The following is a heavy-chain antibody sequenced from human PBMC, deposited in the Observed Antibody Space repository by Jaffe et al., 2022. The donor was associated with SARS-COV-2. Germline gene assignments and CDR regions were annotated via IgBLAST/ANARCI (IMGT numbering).Heavy chain of an antibody. Sequence: QVQLVESGGGVVQPGRSLRLSCAASGFTFSSYGMHWVRQAPGKGLEWVAVIWYDGSNKYYADSVKGRFTISRDNSKNTLYLQMNSLRAEDTAVYYCARGPLLLWFGELGIWGQGTMVTVSS. CDR2: IWYDGSNK. V-gene: IGHV3-33*01. CDR3: ARGPLLLWFGELGI. J-gene: IGHJ3*02. CDR1: GFTFSSYG. D-gene: IGHD3-10*01.